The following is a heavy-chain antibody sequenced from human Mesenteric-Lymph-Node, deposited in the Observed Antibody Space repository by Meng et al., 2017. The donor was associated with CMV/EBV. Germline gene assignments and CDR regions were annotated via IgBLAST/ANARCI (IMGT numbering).Heavy chain of an antibody. CDR2: IYYTGST. CDR1: GGSISSSDYY. Sequence: GSLRLSCTVSGGSISSSDYYWGWIRQPPGKGLEWIGIIYYTGSTYYNPSLESRVSISIDTSKNQFSLKLSSVTAADTAIYFCARDPFRDGIWGQGKMVTVSS. V-gene: IGHV4-39*07. D-gene: IGHD3-3*02. CDR3: ARDPFRDGI. J-gene: IGHJ4*02.